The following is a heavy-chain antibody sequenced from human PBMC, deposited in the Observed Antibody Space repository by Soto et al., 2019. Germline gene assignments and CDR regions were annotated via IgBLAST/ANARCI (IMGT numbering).Heavy chain of an antibody. Sequence: SETLSLTCAVYGGSFSGYYWSWIRQPPGKGLEWIGEINHSGSTNYNPSLKSRVTTSVDTSKNQFSLKLSSVTAADTAVYYCAREEGVVPAAIPLRTSYYYYGMDVWGQGTTVTVSS. V-gene: IGHV4-34*01. D-gene: IGHD2-2*01. CDR3: AREEGVVPAAIPLRTSYYYYGMDV. CDR2: INHSGST. J-gene: IGHJ6*02. CDR1: GGSFSGYY.